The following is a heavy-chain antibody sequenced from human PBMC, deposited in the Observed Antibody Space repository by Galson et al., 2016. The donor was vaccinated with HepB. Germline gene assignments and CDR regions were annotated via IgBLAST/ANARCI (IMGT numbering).Heavy chain of an antibody. J-gene: IGHJ4*02. CDR1: GFTFNSFA. Sequence: SLRLSCAASGFTFNSFAMTWVRQAPGKGLEWVSTIIGSGGSMSYADSVRGRFITSRDNSKNTLYLQLNSLRADDTALYYCARDGGFCSDATCYYRKHLGQGTLVTVSS. CDR3: ARDGGFCSDATCYYRKH. CDR2: IIGSGGSM. V-gene: IGHV3-23*01. D-gene: IGHD2-15*01.